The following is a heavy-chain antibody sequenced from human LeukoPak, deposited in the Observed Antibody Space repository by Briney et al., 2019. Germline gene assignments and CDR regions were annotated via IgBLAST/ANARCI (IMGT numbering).Heavy chain of an antibody. D-gene: IGHD2-2*01. V-gene: IGHV4-4*07. CDR2: IYTSGST. Sequence: SETLSLTCTVSGGSISSYYWSWIRQPAGKGLEWIGRIYTSGSTNYNPSLKSRVTMSVGTSKNQFSLKLSSVTAADTAVYYCARQLGYCSSTSCYYYGMDVWGQGTTVTVSS. J-gene: IGHJ6*02. CDR3: ARQLGYCSSTSCYYYGMDV. CDR1: GGSISSYY.